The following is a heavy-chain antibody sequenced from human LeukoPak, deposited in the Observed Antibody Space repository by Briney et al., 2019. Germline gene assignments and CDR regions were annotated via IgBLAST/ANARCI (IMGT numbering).Heavy chain of an antibody. CDR3: ARGSGYSYGFPDY. CDR2: IFSGDIT. D-gene: IGHD5-18*01. CDR1: GFSVSNNY. Sequence: GGSLRLSCAASGFSVSNNYMSWVRQAPGKGLEWVSVIFSGDITYYTDSVKGRFTISRDNSKNTLYLQMNSLRAEDTAVYYCARGSGYSYGFPDYWGQGTLVTVSS. V-gene: IGHV3-53*01. J-gene: IGHJ4*02.